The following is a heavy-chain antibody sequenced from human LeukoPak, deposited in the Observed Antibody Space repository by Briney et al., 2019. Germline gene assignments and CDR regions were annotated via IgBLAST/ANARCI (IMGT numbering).Heavy chain of an antibody. V-gene: IGHV3-7*01. CDR1: GFSFSSNT. CDR3: ARGGDIVIMMYGWGLDS. Sequence: GGSLRLSCAGSGFSFSSNTMSWVRQAPGRGLEWVAHIKQDGNEKYYADSVKGRFTIPRDNAMKSLDLQMTSLSAEDTAVYYCARGGDIVIMMYGWGLDSWGQGTPVAVSS. D-gene: IGHD2-8*01. J-gene: IGHJ4*02. CDR2: IKQDGNEK.